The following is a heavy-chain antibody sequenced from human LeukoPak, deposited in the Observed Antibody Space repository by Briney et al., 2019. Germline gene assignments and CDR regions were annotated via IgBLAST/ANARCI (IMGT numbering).Heavy chain of an antibody. CDR1: GFTFSSYW. CDR2: INSDGSST. V-gene: IGHV3-74*01. D-gene: IGHD3-3*01. Sequence: PGGSLRLSCATSGFTFSSYWMHWVRQAPGKGLVWVSRINSDGSSTCYADSVKGRFTISRDNAKNTLYLQMNSLRAEDTAVYCCARGAYFDFWSGYWGPYYYYMDVWGEGATVTVSS. J-gene: IGHJ6*03. CDR3: ARGAYFDFWSGYWGPYYYYMDV.